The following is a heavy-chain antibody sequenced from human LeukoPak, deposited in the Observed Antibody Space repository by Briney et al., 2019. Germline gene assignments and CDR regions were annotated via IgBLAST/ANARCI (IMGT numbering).Heavy chain of an antibody. Sequence: SETLSLTCTVSGGSISSYYWSWIRQPPGKGLEWIGYIYYSGSTNYNPSLKSRVTISVDTSKNQFSLKLSSVTAADTAVYYCARDRGYSNYDYYYYYYMDAWGKGTTVTVSS. CDR3: ARDRGYSNYDYYYYYYMDA. J-gene: IGHJ6*03. CDR1: GGSISSYY. V-gene: IGHV4-59*01. D-gene: IGHD4-11*01. CDR2: IYYSGST.